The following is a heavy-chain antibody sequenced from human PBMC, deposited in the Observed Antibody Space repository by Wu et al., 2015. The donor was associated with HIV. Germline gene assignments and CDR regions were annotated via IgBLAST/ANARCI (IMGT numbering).Heavy chain of an antibody. D-gene: IGHD3-16*01. CDR2: TNPSGGNT. V-gene: IGHV1-46*04. CDR3: ARERYGAVSGXSMDV. Sequence: QVQLVQSGAEVKKPGTSVTLSCKTSGYTFTSYYIHWVRQAPGQGLEWVGMTNPSGGNTRFAQRLWGRPTMTRDTSTTTVSLSLSNLKYEDTAIYYCARERYGAVSGXSMDVWGRGTTVIVSS. J-gene: IGHJ6*03. CDR1: GYTFTSYY.